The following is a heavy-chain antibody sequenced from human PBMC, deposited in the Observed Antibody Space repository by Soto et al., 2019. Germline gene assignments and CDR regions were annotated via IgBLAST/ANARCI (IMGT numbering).Heavy chain of an antibody. CDR3: ARERQSFRALDY. Sequence: GASVKLSCKASGYTFTGYYMHWVRQAPGQGLEWMGWINPNSGGTNYAQKFQGRVTMTRDTSISTAYMELSRLRSDDTAVYYCARERQSFRALDYWGQGTLVTVSS. V-gene: IGHV1-2*02. D-gene: IGHD3-16*02. CDR2: INPNSGGT. CDR1: GYTFTGYY. J-gene: IGHJ4*02.